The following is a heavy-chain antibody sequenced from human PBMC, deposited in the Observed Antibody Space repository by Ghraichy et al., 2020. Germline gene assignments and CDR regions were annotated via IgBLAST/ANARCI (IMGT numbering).Heavy chain of an antibody. CDR3: ARENSGSYLPGF. V-gene: IGHV3-30*03. Sequence: GGSLRLSCAASGFPFSDYRMYWVRQAPGKGLESVSSITYDGSSQVYADSVRGRFTVSRDNSKHTVYLQMNNLRPEDTALYYCARENSGSYLPGFWGQGTLVTVSS. CDR1: GFPFSDYR. CDR2: ITYDGSSQ. D-gene: IGHD3-10*01. J-gene: IGHJ4*02.